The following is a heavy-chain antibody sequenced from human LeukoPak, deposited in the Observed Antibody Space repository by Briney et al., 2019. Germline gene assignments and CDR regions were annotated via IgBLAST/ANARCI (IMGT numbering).Heavy chain of an antibody. V-gene: IGHV3-20*04. CDR1: GFTFDDYG. CDR3: ARGGWWELTSGGAFDI. J-gene: IGHJ3*02. D-gene: IGHD1-26*01. Sequence: GGSLRLSCAASGFTFDDYGMSWVRQAPGKGLEWVSGINWNGGSTGYADSVKGRFTISRDNAKNSLYLQMNSLRAEDTALYYCARGGWWELTSGGAFDIWGQGTMVTVSP. CDR2: INWNGGST.